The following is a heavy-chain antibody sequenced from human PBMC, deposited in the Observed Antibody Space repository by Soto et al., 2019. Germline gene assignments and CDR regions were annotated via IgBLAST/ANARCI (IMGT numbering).Heavy chain of an antibody. D-gene: IGHD3-22*01. Sequence: PSETLSLTCTVSGGSIRSGGYYWSWIRQHPGKGLEWIGYIYYSGITYYNPSLQSRVTMSVDRSRNQFSLKLNSVTAADTAVYYCARVRREYDNSGPVDYWGQGTLVTVSS. CDR2: IYYSGIT. J-gene: IGHJ4*02. V-gene: IGHV4-31*03. CDR1: GGSIRSGGYY. CDR3: ARVRREYDNSGPVDY.